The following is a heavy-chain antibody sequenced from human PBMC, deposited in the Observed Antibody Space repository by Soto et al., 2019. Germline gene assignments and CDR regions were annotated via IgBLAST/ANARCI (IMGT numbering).Heavy chain of an antibody. D-gene: IGHD2-2*01. CDR3: ARDLVPAAISFYGMDD. J-gene: IGHJ6*02. V-gene: IGHV1-58*01. CDR2: IVVGSGNT. Sequence: SVKVSCKASGFTFTSSAVQWVRQARGQRLEWIGWIVVGSGNTNYAQKFQERVTITRDMSTSTAYMELSSLRSDDTAVYHCARDLVPAAISFYGMDDWGRGTTVTVSS. CDR1: GFTFTSSA.